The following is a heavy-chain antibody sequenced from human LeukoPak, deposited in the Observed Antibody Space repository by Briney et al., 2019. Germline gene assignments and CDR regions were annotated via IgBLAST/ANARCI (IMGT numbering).Heavy chain of an antibody. CDR1: GGSISSSSYY. CDR2: IYYSGST. V-gene: IGHV4-61*03. D-gene: IGHD2-21*02. CDR3: ARLRGGDYSSYNWFDP. Sequence: SETLSLTCTVSGGSISSSSYYWSWIRQPPGTGLEWIGYIYYSGSTNYNPSLKSRVTISVDTSKNHFSLKLSSVTAADTAVYYCARLRGGDYSSYNWFDPWGQGTLVTVSS. J-gene: IGHJ5*02.